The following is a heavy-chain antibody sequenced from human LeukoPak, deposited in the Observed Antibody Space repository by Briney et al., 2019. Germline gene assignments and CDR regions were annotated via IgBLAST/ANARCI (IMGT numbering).Heavy chain of an antibody. D-gene: IGHD3-10*01. Sequence: SETLSLTCTVSGGSVSSYYWSWIRQPPGKGLEWIGYIYYSGSTNYNPSLTSRVTMSVDTSKNQFSLKLSSVTAADTAVYYCARGGSGGDAFDIWGQGTMVTVSS. V-gene: IGHV4-59*02. CDR2: IYYSGST. J-gene: IGHJ3*02. CDR3: ARGGSGGDAFDI. CDR1: GGSVSSYY.